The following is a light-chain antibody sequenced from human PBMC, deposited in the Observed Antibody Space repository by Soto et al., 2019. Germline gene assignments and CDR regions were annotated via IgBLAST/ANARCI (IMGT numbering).Light chain of an antibody. CDR3: RQYGTLPYA. CDR1: QRVSSNY. V-gene: IGKV3-20*01. J-gene: IGKJ2*01. CDR2: VAS. Sequence: IALTQSPGTLSLSPGERATLSCRASQRVSSNYVAWYQHKAGQAPRLLIHVASIRATGIPDRFSGSGSGTDVTLTISRREPEDFAVYYCRQYGTLPYAFGQGTKLQIK.